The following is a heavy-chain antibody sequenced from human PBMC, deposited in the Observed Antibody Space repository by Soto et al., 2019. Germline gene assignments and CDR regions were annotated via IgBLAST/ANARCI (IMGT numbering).Heavy chain of an antibody. CDR1: GGSFSGYY. J-gene: IGHJ4*02. CDR2: INHSGST. Sequence: QVQLQQWGAGLLKPSETLSLTCAVYGGSFSGYYWSWIRQPPGKGLEWIGEINHSGSTNYNPSLKSRVTISVDTSKNQFSLKPSSVTAADTAVYYCARGSPSIAVAAVDYWGQGTLVTVSS. D-gene: IGHD6-19*01. V-gene: IGHV4-34*01. CDR3: ARGSPSIAVAAVDY.